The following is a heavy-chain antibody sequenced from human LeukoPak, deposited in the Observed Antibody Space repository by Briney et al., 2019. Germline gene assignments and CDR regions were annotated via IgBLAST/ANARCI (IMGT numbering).Heavy chain of an antibody. CDR1: GGSISSSSYY. Sequence: SETLSLTCTVSGGSISSSSYYWGWVRQPPGKGLEYIWTIFYGGYTYYNPSLESRLTISEDTSKNQFSLKLRSVTAADSAVYCCARTSGSRYAYDDYWGQGTLVTVSS. D-gene: IGHD6-13*01. CDR2: IFYGGYT. J-gene: IGHJ4*02. CDR3: ARTSGSRYAYDDY. V-gene: IGHV4-39*01.